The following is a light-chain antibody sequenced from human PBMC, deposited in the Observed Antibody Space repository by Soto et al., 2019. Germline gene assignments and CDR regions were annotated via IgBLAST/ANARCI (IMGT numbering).Light chain of an antibody. Sequence: ELVLTQSTVSLSLSPGERATLSYRASQRVGGNYLAWYQQKRGQSPRLLIYDASSRASDIPDRFSGSGSGTDFTLTITKVEPEDFAVYYCQQYGSRTWTFGQGTKLEMK. J-gene: IGKJ1*01. CDR1: QRVGGNY. CDR2: DAS. CDR3: QQYGSRTWT. V-gene: IGKV3-20*01.